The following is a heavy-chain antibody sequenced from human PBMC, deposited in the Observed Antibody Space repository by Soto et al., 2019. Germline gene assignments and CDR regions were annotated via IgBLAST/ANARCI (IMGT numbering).Heavy chain of an antibody. CDR2: IIPMFGTA. V-gene: IGHV1-69*13. CDR3: ARPVLMDTGVHYYYGMDV. D-gene: IGHD5-18*01. CDR1: GGTFSSYA. J-gene: IGHJ6*02. Sequence: GASVKVSCKASGGTFSSYAMNWVRQAPGQGLEWMGGIIPMFGTADYAQKSQARVTITADESTSTAYMELSSLTSEDTAVYYCARPVLMDTGVHYYYGMDVWGQGTTVTVSS.